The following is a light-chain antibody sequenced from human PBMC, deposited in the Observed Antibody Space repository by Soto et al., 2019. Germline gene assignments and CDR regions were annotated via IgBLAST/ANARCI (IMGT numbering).Light chain of an antibody. J-gene: IGLJ1*01. CDR3: SSYSISTAYL. V-gene: IGLV2-14*01. Sequence: QSALAQPAAVSGSPGQSITNSCTGTSSDVGGYDYVSWYQLHPGKAPKLMVFEVSNRPSGVSYRFSGSKSGNTASLTISGLQAEDEADYFCSSYSISTAYLFGTGTKVTVL. CDR1: SSDVGGYDY. CDR2: EVS.